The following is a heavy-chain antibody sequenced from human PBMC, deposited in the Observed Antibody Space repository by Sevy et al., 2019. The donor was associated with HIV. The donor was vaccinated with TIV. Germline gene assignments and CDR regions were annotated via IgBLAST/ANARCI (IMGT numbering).Heavy chain of an antibody. CDR2: ISNDGNDK. D-gene: IGHD3-16*01. Sequence: GGSLRLSCSASGFIFSRHGMHWVRQAPGKGLEWVAVISNDGNDKQYADSVKRRFTISRDNSRDTLYLQMNNLRLEDTAVYYCANSWGRYAASRWLYYHYVMDVWGQGTTVTVSS. CDR3: ANSWGRYAASRWLYYHYVMDV. V-gene: IGHV3-30*18. CDR1: GFIFSRHG. J-gene: IGHJ6*02.